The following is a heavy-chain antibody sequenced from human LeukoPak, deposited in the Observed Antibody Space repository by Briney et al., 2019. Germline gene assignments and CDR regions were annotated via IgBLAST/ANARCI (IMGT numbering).Heavy chain of an antibody. CDR2: MNPNSGNT. V-gene: IGHV1-8*01. D-gene: IGHD1-14*01. J-gene: IGHJ6*02. Sequence: ASVKVSCKASGYTLTSYDINWVRQATGQGLEWMGWMNPNSGNTGYAQKFQGRVTMTRNTSISTAYMELSSLRSEDTAVYYCARVLRPVYYYYGMDVWGQGTTVTVSS. CDR3: ARVLRPVYYYYGMDV. CDR1: GYTLTSYD.